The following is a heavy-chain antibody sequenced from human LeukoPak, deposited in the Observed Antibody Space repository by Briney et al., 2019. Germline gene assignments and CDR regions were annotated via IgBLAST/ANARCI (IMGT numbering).Heavy chain of an antibody. CDR3: AKDLHDYGNYVGWFDS. J-gene: IGHJ5*01. Sequence: PGGSLRLSCAASGFTFSSYAMDCVRQAPGKGLEWVSAISGSGGSTYYADSVKGRFTISRDNSKTTLFLQMNSLRAEDTAVYYCAKDLHDYGNYVGWFDSWGQGTLLTVSS. CDR2: ISGSGGST. CDR1: GFTFSSYA. D-gene: IGHD4-11*01. V-gene: IGHV3-23*01.